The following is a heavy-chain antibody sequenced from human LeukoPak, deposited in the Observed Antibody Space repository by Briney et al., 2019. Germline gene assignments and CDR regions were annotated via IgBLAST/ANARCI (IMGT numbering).Heavy chain of an antibody. CDR3: ARQGGAYGPLNH. V-gene: IGHV4-59*08. J-gene: IGHJ5*02. CDR2: IHYTGNT. Sequence: PSETLSLTCTVSGGSISTYYWAWIRQSPGKGLEWIGFIHYTGNTHYNPSLKSRVTLSVDTSRNQFSLKLSSVTAADTAVYYCARQGGAYGPLNHWGQGTLVSVSS. CDR1: GGSISTYY. D-gene: IGHD3-10*01.